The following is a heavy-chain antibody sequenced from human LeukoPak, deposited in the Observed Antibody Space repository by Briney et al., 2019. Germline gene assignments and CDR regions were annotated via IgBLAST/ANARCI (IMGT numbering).Heavy chain of an antibody. CDR2: ISYDGSDE. D-gene: IGHD2-2*02. CDR1: GYTFSANG. V-gene: IGHV3-33*01. CDR3: ARRRGYCSSTSCYTFDY. Sequence: GGSLRLSCVASGYTFSANGMHWVRQAPGKGLEWVGMISYDGSDEYYADSVKGRFTISRDDSENTLYLQINSLRVEDTAVYYCARRRGYCSSTSCYTFDYWGQGTLVTVSS. J-gene: IGHJ4*02.